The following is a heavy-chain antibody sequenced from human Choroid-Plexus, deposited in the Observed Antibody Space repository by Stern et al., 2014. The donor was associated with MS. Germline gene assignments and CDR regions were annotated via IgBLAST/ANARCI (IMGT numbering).Heavy chain of an antibody. CDR2: SYWVDDK. J-gene: IGHJ4*02. CDR1: GFSVTTAGVG. V-gene: IGHV2-5*02. CDR3: AHSRVKYCRGGTCYSSLFDY. D-gene: IGHD2-15*01. Sequence: QVTLRESGPTLVKPTQTVTLTCTLSGFSVTTAGVGVGWIRQPPGKDLEWLGLSYWVDDKLYRPSLKNRLTITKDTSKNQVVLTMTNVDPMDTATYYCAHSRVKYCRGGTCYSSLFDYWGQGTLVTVSS.